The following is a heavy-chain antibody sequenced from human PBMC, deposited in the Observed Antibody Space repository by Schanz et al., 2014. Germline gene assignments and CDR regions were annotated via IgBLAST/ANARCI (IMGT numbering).Heavy chain of an antibody. CDR3: ERFQSPHQPFDY. D-gene: IGHD2-2*01. V-gene: IGHV3-9*01. J-gene: IGHJ4*02. CDR1: GFTFDDHG. CDR2: ISWNSDNI. Sequence: EVQLVESGGGLVQPGRSLRLSCAVSGFTFDDHGMHWVRQLPGKGLEWVSSISWNSDNIDYADSVKGRFTISRDNAKNSLYLQMNSLRAEDTAVYYCERFQSPHQPFDYWGQGTLVTVSS.